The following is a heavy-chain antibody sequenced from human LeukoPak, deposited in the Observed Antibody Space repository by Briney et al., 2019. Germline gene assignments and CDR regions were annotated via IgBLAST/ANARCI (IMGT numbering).Heavy chain of an antibody. CDR3: ARVLHKRNYDSSGYYGY. V-gene: IGHV3-23*01. CDR2: ITGSGAYT. J-gene: IGHJ4*02. D-gene: IGHD3-22*01. CDR1: GFTSNNYA. Sequence: GGSLRLSCTASGFTSNNYAMAWVRQAPGKGLEWVSAITGSGAYTDYADSVKGRFTISRDNAKNSLSLQMNSLRAEDTAVYYCARVLHKRNYDSSGYYGYWGQGTLVTVSS.